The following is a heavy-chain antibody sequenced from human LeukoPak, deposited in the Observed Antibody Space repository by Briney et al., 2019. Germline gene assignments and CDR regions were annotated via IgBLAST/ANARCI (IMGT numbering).Heavy chain of an antibody. CDR1: GFTVSSNY. Sequence: GGSLRLSCAASGFTVSSNYMTWVRQAPGKGLEWVSTISGGGDSTYYADSVKGRFTISRDNAKNSLYLQMNSLRAEDTAVYYCAKLAAASIDWGQGTLVTVSS. V-gene: IGHV3-23*01. D-gene: IGHD6-13*01. J-gene: IGHJ4*02. CDR3: AKLAAASID. CDR2: ISGGGDST.